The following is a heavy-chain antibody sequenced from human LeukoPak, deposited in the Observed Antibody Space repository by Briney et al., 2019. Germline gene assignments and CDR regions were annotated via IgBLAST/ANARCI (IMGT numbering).Heavy chain of an antibody. CDR3: ARDYADYVGHSFFDY. Sequence: GGSLRLSCAASGFTFNNYAMNWVRQAPGKGLEWVSSISGGGETTYYADSAKGRFTISRDNSQNTLYLQMNSLRAEDTAVYYCARDYADYVGHSFFDYWGQGTLVTVSS. V-gene: IGHV3-23*01. J-gene: IGHJ4*02. CDR2: ISGGGETT. CDR1: GFTFNNYA. D-gene: IGHD4-17*01.